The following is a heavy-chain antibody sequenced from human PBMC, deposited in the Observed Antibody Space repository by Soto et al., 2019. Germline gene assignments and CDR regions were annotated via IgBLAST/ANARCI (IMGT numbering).Heavy chain of an antibody. CDR1: GGSFSGYY. CDR3: ARGQAYYDFWSGYLPHYGMDV. CDR2: INHSGST. J-gene: IGHJ6*02. Sequence: PSETLSLTCAVYGGSFSGYYWSWIRQPPGKGLEWIGEINHSGSTNYSPSLKSRVTISVDTSKNQFSLKLSSVTAADTAVYYCARGQAYYDFWSGYLPHYGMDVWGQGTTVTVSS. V-gene: IGHV4-34*01. D-gene: IGHD3-3*01.